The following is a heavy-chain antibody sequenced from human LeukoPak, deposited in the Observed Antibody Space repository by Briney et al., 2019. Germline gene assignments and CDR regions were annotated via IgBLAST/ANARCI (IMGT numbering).Heavy chain of an antibody. J-gene: IGHJ3*02. D-gene: IGHD3-10*01. V-gene: IGHV4-61*05. Sequence: SETLSLTCTVSGGSISSSSYYWGWIRQPPGKGLEWIGYIYYSGTTSYNPSLKSRVTISVDTSKNQFSLNLNSVTAADTAVYYCTRGGSYYRTMIWGQGTMVTVSS. CDR1: GGSISSSSYY. CDR3: TRGGSYYRTMI. CDR2: IYYSGTT.